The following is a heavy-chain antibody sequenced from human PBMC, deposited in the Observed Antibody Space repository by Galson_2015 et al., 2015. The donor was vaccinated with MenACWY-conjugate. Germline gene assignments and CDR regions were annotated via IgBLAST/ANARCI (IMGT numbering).Heavy chain of an antibody. V-gene: IGHV3-7*03. D-gene: IGHD2-2*01. CDR2: IKQDGSEK. CDR3: ARDLGFYCSRNDCYSPY. J-gene: IGHJ4*02. Sequence: SLRLSCAASGFIFNSYWMGWVRQVPGKGPEWVANIKQDGSEKYYVDSVRGRFTISRDNAKNSLYLQMNSLRAEDTAVYYCARDLGFYCSRNDCYSPYWGQGTLVTVSS. CDR1: GFIFNSYW.